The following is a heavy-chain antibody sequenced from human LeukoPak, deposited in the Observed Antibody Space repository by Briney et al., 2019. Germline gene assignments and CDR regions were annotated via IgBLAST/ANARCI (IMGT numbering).Heavy chain of an antibody. V-gene: IGHV3-30*03. CDR1: GFTFSSYG. D-gene: IGHD2-2*01. CDR2: ISYDGRNK. CDR3: ARGYCSSTSCSIDY. J-gene: IGHJ4*02. Sequence: GGSLRLSCAASGFTFSSYGMHWVRQAPGKGLEWVAVISYDGRNKYYADSVKGRFTISRDNSKNTLYLQMNSLRAEDTAVYYCARGYCSSTSCSIDYWGQGTLVTVSS.